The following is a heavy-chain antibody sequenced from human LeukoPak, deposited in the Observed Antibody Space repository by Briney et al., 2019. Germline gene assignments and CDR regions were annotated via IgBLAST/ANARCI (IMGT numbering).Heavy chain of an antibody. V-gene: IGHV3-33*01. D-gene: IGHD1-26*01. CDR3: ARDRGLVGATYYFDY. CDR1: GFTFSSYC. Sequence: GGTLRLSCAASGFTFSSYCMHWVRQAPGKGLEWVAVIWYDGSNKYYADSVKGRFTISRDNSKNTLYLQMNSLRAEDTAVYYSARDRGLVGATYYFDYWGQGTLVTVSS. CDR2: IWYDGSNK. J-gene: IGHJ4*02.